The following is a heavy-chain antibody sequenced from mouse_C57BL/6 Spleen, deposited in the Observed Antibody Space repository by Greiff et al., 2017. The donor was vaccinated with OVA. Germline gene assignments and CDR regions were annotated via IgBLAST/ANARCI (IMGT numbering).Heavy chain of an antibody. CDR1: GFTFTDYY. J-gene: IGHJ1*03. Sequence: EVKLMESGGGLVQPGGSLSLSCAASGFTFTDYYMSWVRQPPGKALEWLGFIRHKANGYTTAYRASVKGRFTISRANSQSILYLQMNALRAEDSATYYCARYPYYYGSSYGYFDVWGTGTTVTVSS. D-gene: IGHD1-1*01. CDR2: IRHKANGYTT. V-gene: IGHV7-3*01. CDR3: ARYPYYYGSSYGYFDV.